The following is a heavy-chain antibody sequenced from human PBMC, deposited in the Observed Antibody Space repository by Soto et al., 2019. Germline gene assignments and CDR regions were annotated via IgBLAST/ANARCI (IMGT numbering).Heavy chain of an antibody. D-gene: IGHD1-26*01. V-gene: IGHV3-30*18. J-gene: IGHJ4*02. CDR1: GFTFSSYG. CDR2: ISYDGSNK. CDR3: AKDFGGSGSPSDY. Sequence: GGSLRLSCAASGFTFSSYGMHWVRQAPGKGLEWVAVISYDGSNKYYADSVKGRFTISRDNSKNTLYLQMNSLRAEDTAVYYCAKDFGGSGSPSDYWGQGTLVTVSS.